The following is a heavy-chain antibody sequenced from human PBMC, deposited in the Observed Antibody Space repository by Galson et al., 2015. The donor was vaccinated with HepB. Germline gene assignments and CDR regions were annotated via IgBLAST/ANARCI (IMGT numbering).Heavy chain of an antibody. CDR3: AKDHSSGWHTVSGAIDY. D-gene: IGHD6-19*01. CDR2: ISGSGGRT. J-gene: IGHJ4*02. V-gene: IGHV3-23*01. Sequence: SLRLSCAASGSTFSSYAMIWVRQAPGKGLEWVSGISGSGGRTYYADSVKGRLTLSSDNSKNTLYLQMNSLRAEDTALYYGAKDHSSGWHTVSGAIDYWGQGTLVTVSS. CDR1: GSTFSSYA.